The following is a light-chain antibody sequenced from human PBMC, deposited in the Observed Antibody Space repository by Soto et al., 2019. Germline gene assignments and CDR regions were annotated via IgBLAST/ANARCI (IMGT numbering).Light chain of an antibody. CDR3: QQYNKWFLFT. Sequence: EIVMTQSPGTLSVSPGERATLSCRASQSVDSNLAWYQQRPGQAPRLLIYGASARATGIPSRFSGSGSGTEFTLTISCLQSEDFAVYYCQQYNKWFLFTFGPGTRVDMK. CDR1: QSVDSN. CDR2: GAS. V-gene: IGKV3-15*01. J-gene: IGKJ3*01.